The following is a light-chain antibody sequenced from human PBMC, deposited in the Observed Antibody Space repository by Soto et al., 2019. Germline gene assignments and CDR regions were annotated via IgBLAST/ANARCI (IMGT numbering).Light chain of an antibody. J-gene: IGKJ2*01. Sequence: IQLTQSPSSLPASVGDRVTITCRASQGITTYLAWYQQKPGKAPKLLIYAASALQSGVPSRFSGSGSGTYFTLTISSLQPEEFATYYCLQINSYPYTFGQGTKLEIK. CDR1: QGITTY. CDR2: AAS. V-gene: IGKV1-9*01. CDR3: LQINSYPYT.